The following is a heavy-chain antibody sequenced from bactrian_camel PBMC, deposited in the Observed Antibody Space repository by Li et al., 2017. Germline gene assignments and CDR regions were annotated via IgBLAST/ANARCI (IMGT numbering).Heavy chain of an antibody. CDR1: GFTFDDYA. V-gene: IGHV3-1*01. J-gene: IGHJ4*01. CDR3: AAGKLVCRVVVVVPTLVRGVIT. D-gene: IGHD2*01. Sequence: VQLVESGGGLVQPGGSLRLSCAASGFTFDDYAMGWDRQAPGKGLEWVSSISWSGDSTNYADSVKGRFTCSRDNAKNTVSLQMNSLRTDDTAVYYCAAGKLVCRVVVVVPTLVRGVITGARGPRSPSP. CDR2: ISWSGDST.